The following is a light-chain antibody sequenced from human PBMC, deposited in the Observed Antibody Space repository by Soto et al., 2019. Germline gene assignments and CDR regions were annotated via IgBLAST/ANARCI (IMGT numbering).Light chain of an antibody. CDR2: LAS. CDR3: QQYYTTPLT. J-gene: IGKJ4*01. Sequence: DIVMTQSPDSLAVSLGERATINCKSSQTVLHSSNNKNYLAWYQQKPGQPPELLISLASTRESGVPDRFSGSGSGTDFTLTISSLQAEDVAVYYCQQYYTTPLTFGGGTKVEIK. CDR1: QTVLHSSNNKNY. V-gene: IGKV4-1*01.